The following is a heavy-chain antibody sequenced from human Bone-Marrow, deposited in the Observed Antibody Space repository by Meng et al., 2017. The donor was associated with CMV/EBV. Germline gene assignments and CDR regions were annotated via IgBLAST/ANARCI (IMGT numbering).Heavy chain of an antibody. CDR3: ARAGDGGYYFDY. D-gene: IGHD3-16*01. CDR1: GYTFTSYY. CDR2: ISAYNGNT. Sequence: ASVKVSCKASGYTFTSYYMHWVRQAPGQGLEWMGWISAYNGNTNYAQKLQGRVTMTTDTSTSTAYMELRSLRSDDTAVYYCARAGDGGYYFDYWGQGTLVTVSS. J-gene: IGHJ4*02. V-gene: IGHV1-18*04.